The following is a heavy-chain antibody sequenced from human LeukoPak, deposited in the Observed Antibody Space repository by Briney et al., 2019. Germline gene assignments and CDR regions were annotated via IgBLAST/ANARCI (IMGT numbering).Heavy chain of an antibody. D-gene: IGHD6-13*01. CDR3: ASRYASTWYNY. CDR1: GFSFTSYW. V-gene: IGHV5-10-1*01. Sequence: ESLRISCMGSGFSFTSYWISWVRQMPGKGLEWMARIDPSDSYINYNPSFQGHVTISADKSINTAYLQWSSLKASDTAIYYCASRYASTWYNYWGQGTLVSVSA. CDR2: IDPSDSYI. J-gene: IGHJ4*02.